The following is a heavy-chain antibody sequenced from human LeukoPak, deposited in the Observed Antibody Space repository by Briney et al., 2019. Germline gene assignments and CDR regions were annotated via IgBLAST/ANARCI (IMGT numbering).Heavy chain of an antibody. Sequence: GGSLRLSCAASAFTLSDYYMSWVRQAPGKGLAWVSYIGGSSSYTNYADSVEGRFTISRDNAKNSLFPQMNSLRVEDTAVYYCAKDRAAMVEDWGQGTLVTVSS. CDR2: IGGSSSYT. V-gene: IGHV3-11*05. CDR1: AFTLSDYY. J-gene: IGHJ4*02. D-gene: IGHD5-18*01. CDR3: AKDRAAMVED.